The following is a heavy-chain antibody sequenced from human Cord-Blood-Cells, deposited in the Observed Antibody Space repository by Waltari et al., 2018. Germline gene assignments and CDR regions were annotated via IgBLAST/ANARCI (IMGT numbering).Heavy chain of an antibody. J-gene: IGHJ4*02. CDR2: INPNSGGT. CDR3: ARGRSKLGSPFDY. V-gene: IGHV1-2*06. D-gene: IGHD6-13*01. CDR1: GYTFTGYY. Sequence: QVQLVQSGAEVKKHGASVKVSCKASGYTFTGYYLHWVRQAPGQGLEWMGRINPNSGGTNYAQKFQGRVTMTRDTSISTAYMELSRLRSDYTAVYYCARGRSKLGSPFDYWGQGTLVTVSS.